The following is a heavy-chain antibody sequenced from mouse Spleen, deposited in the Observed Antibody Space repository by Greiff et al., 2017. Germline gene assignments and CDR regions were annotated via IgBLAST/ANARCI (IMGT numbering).Heavy chain of an antibody. V-gene: IGHV8-8*01. J-gene: IGHJ4*01. CDR1: GFSLSTFGMG. D-gene: IGHD3-2*01. Sequence: VQLQQSGPGILQPSQTLSLTCSFSGFSLSTFGMGVGWIRQPSGKGLEWLAHIWWDDDKYYNPALKSRLTISKDTSKNQVFLKIANVDTADTATYYCARIRQLGPHYYAMDYWGQGTSVTVSS. CDR2: IWWDDDK. CDR3: ARIRQLGPHYYAMDY.